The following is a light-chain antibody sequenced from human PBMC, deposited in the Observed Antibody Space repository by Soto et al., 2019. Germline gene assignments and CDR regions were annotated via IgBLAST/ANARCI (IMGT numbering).Light chain of an antibody. V-gene: IGKV3-15*01. J-gene: IGKJ1*01. Sequence: IVMPQSPATLSVSPGERAILSCRASQSVRNNLAWYQQKPGQAPRLLIYDASTRATGIPAGFSGSGSGTEFTLTISSLQSEDFAVYYCHQYNNWPPWTFGQGTKVDIK. CDR2: DAS. CDR3: HQYNNWPPWT. CDR1: QSVRNN.